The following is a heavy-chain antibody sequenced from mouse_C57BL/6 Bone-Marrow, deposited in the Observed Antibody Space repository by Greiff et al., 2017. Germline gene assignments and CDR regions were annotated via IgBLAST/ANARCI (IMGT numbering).Heavy chain of an antibody. J-gene: IGHJ2*01. V-gene: IGHV14-4*01. CDR1: GFNIQDDY. CDR3: TTHDGYSYYFDY. D-gene: IGHD2-3*01. CDR2: IDPENGDT. Sequence: EVQLQQSGAELVRPGASVKLSCTASGFNIQDDYMHWVKQRHEQGLAWIGWIDPENGDTEYASKFQGKAPITADTSSNTAYLQLSSLTSENTAVYYCTTHDGYSYYFDYWGQGTTLTVSS.